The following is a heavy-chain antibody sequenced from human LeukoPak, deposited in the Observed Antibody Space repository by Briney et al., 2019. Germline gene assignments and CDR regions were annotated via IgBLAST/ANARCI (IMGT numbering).Heavy chain of an antibody. Sequence: ASVKVSCKASGYIFTNHGISWVRQAPGQGLEWMGWISAYDGNTNYAQKFQGRVTVTTDTSTSTAYMEVRSLRSDDTAVYYCARSDPTVAGTYWGQGTLVTVSS. V-gene: IGHV1-18*01. CDR1: GYIFTNHG. CDR3: ARSDPTVAGTY. CDR2: ISAYDGNT. J-gene: IGHJ4*02. D-gene: IGHD6-19*01.